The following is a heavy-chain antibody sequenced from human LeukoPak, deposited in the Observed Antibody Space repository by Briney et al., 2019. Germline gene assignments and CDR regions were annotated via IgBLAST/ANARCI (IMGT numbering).Heavy chain of an antibody. Sequence: SVKVSCKASGGTFSSYAISWVRQAPGQGLEWMGGIIPIFGTANYAQKFQGRVTITADESTSTAYMELSSLRSDDTAVYYCARDRAIGRAAAGLDYWGQGTLVTVSS. J-gene: IGHJ4*02. CDR2: IIPIFGTA. V-gene: IGHV1-69*13. CDR3: ARDRAIGRAAAGLDY. CDR1: GGTFSSYA. D-gene: IGHD6-13*01.